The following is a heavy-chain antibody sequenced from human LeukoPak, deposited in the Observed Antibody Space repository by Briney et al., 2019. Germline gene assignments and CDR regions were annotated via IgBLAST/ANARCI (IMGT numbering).Heavy chain of an antibody. CDR3: ARGTTVNTPGAFDI. J-gene: IGHJ3*02. CDR1: GYTFTGYY. Sequence: ASVKVSCKASGYTFTGYYMHWVRQAPGQGLEWMGWINPNSGGTNYAQKFQGWVTMTRDTSISTAYMELSRLRSDDTAVYYCARGTTVNTPGAFDIWGQGTMVTVSS. D-gene: IGHD4-17*01. V-gene: IGHV1-2*04. CDR2: INPNSGGT.